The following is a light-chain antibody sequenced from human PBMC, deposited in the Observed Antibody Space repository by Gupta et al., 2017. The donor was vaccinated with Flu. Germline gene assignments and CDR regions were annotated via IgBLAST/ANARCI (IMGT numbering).Light chain of an antibody. CDR1: GSNIGYNY. CDR2: AHD. CDR3: ATWGSSLSAL. V-gene: IGLV1-51*02. Sequence: QTVTISCLGSGSNIGYNYVSLYHQLPGTAPKLRISAHDKRPSAIPDRFSGSKSGTSATLAITGLQTGDEADYYCATWGSSLSALFGTGTKVTVL. J-gene: IGLJ1*01.